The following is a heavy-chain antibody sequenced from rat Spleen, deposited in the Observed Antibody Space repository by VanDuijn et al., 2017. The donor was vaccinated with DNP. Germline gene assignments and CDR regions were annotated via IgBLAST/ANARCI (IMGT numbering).Heavy chain of an antibody. Sequence: EVQLVETGGGLVQPGRSLKLSCVASGFTFSSYWMFWVRQAPGKGLEWVASINPDGGTPYYPASVKGRFTISRDNTENTVYLQMNSLRSEDTATYYCAKVRTTGIPGFAYWGQGTLVTVSS. J-gene: IGHJ3*01. D-gene: IGHD1-9*01. V-gene: IGHV5-58*01. CDR2: INPDGGTP. CDR1: GFTFSSYW. CDR3: AKVRTTGIPGFAY.